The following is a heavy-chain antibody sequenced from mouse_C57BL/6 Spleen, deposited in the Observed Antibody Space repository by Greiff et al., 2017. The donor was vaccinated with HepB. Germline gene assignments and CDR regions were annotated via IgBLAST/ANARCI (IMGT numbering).Heavy chain of an antibody. D-gene: IGHD4-1*01. Sequence: EVQLVESGGGLVQSGRSLRLSCATSGFTFSDFYMEWVRQAPGKGLEWIAASRNKANDYTTEYSASVKGRFIVSRDTSQSILYLQMNALRAEDTAIYYCARDARLGRGAMDYWGQGTSVTVSS. CDR1: GFTFSDFY. CDR3: ARDARLGRGAMDY. V-gene: IGHV7-1*01. CDR2: SRNKANDYTT. J-gene: IGHJ4*01.